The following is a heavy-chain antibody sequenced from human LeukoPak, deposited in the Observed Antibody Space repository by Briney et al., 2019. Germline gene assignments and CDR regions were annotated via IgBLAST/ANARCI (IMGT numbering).Heavy chain of an antibody. Sequence: SETLSLTCTVSSGSISSYYWSWIRQPPGKGLEWIGYIYYSGSTNYNPSLKSRVTISVDTSKNQFSLKLSSVTAADTAVYYCARRNWYFDLWGRGTLVTVSS. CDR2: IYYSGST. J-gene: IGHJ2*01. V-gene: IGHV4-59*08. CDR3: ARRNWYFDL. CDR1: SGSISSYY.